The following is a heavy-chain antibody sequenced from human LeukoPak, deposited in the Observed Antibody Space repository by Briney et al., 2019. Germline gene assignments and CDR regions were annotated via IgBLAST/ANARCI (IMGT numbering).Heavy chain of an antibody. J-gene: IGHJ4*02. CDR3: ATGSQTREADY. D-gene: IGHD3-10*01. V-gene: IGHV3-11*01. Sequence: PGGSLRLSCAASGLSISDLYMGWIRQTPGKGLEWVSYISGSANDINYADSVRGRFTSSRDNAKNSLYLQMNSLRAEDTAVYYCATGSQTREADYWGQGTLVTVSS. CDR2: ISGSANDI. CDR1: GLSISDLY.